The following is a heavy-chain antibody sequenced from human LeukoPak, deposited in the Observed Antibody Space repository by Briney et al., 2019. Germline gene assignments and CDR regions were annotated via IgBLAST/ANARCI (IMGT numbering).Heavy chain of an antibody. V-gene: IGHV3-9*01. D-gene: IGHD4/OR15-4a*01. J-gene: IGHJ3*02. CDR2: ISWNSGSI. Sequence: PGGSLRLSCAASGFTFDDYAMHWVRQAPGKGLEWVSGISWNSGSIGYADSVKGRFTISRDNAKNSLYLQMNSLRAEDTALYYCAKGAGVAFDIWGQGTMAPV. CDR1: GFTFDDYA. CDR3: AKGAGVAFDI.